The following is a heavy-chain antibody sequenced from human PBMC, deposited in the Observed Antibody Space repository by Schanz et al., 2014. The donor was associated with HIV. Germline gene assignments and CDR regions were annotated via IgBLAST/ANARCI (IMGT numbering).Heavy chain of an antibody. CDR1: GFTFSSYG. CDR2: IWYDGSNK. CDR3: ARDWRPNYDFWNGSIGVIGMDV. J-gene: IGHJ6*02. D-gene: IGHD3-3*01. V-gene: IGHV3-33*01. Sequence: QVQLVESGGGVVQPGRSLRLSCAASGFTFSSYGMHWVRQAPGKGLEWVAVIWYDGSNKYYADSVKGRFTISRDNSKNTLYLQMNSLRAEDTAVYYCARDWRPNYDFWNGSIGVIGMDVWGQGTTVTVSS.